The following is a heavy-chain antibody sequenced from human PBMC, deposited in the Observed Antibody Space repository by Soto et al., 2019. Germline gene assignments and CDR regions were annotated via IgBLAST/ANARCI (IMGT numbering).Heavy chain of an antibody. V-gene: IGHV1-69*08. J-gene: IGHJ5*02. CDR3: ARDLGDTSFVKGS. CDR1: GGTFSSYT. Sequence: QVQLVQSGAEVKKPGSSVKVSCKASGGTFSSYTFSWVRQAPGQGLEWMGRIIPDLGMTNYAQKFQGRVIITADKSTTTGYMELSSLRSEDTAVYYCARDLGDTSFVKGSWGQGTLVTVSS. D-gene: IGHD3-10*01. CDR2: IIPDLGMT.